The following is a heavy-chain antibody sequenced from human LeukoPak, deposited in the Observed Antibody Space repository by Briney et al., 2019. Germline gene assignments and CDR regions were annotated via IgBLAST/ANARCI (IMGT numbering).Heavy chain of an antibody. CDR2: ISAYNGNT. D-gene: IGHD2-2*01. V-gene: IGHV1-18*01. Sequence: ASVTVSCTASGGTFSSYAISWVRQAPGQGLEWMGWISAYNGNTNYAQKLQGRVTMTTDTSTSTAYMELRSLRSDDTAVYYCASFVPAAIHPPVYWGQGTLVTVSS. CDR1: GGTFSSYA. CDR3: ASFVPAAIHPPVY. J-gene: IGHJ4*02.